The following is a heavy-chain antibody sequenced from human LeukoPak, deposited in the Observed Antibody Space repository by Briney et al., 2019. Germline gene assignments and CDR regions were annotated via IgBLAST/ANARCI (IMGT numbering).Heavy chain of an antibody. Sequence: GESLKISCKGSGYSFTSYWIGWVRQMPGKGLEWMGIIYPGDSDTRYSPSFQGQVTISADKSISTAYLQWSSLKASDTAMYYCARRNGAAMQQVNDAFDIWGQGTMVTVSS. V-gene: IGHV5-51*01. CDR3: ARRNGAAMQQVNDAFDI. J-gene: IGHJ3*02. CDR1: GYSFTSYW. CDR2: IYPGDSDT. D-gene: IGHD2-2*01.